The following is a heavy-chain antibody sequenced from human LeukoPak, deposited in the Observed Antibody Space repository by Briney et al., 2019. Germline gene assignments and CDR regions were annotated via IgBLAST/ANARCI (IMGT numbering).Heavy chain of an antibody. V-gene: IGHV1-18*01. Sequence: ASVKVSCKASGYGFTYYGISWVRQSPGQGLEWMGWISTHNGNRKYAKKFQGRLTVTTDTSSNTAYMELSSLRSEDTAMYYCARVVVVITNDISDIWGQGTMVIVSS. CDR3: ARVVVVITNDISDI. CDR1: GYGFTYYG. D-gene: IGHD3-22*01. CDR2: ISTHNGNR. J-gene: IGHJ3*02.